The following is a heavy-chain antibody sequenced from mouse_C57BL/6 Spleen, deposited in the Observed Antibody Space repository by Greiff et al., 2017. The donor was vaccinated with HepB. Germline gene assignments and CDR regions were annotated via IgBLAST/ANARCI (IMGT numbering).Heavy chain of an antibody. CDR2: INPNNGGT. CDR1: GYTFTDYN. V-gene: IGHV1-22*01. J-gene: IGHJ4*01. CDR3: ARSYYDYDGGGYYAMDY. Sequence: EVQLQQSGPELVKPGASVKMSCKASGYTFTDYNMHWVKQSHGKSLEWIGYINPNNGGTSYNQKFKGKATLTVNKSSSTAYMELRSLTSEDSAVYYCARSYYDYDGGGYYAMDYWGQGTSVTVSS. D-gene: IGHD2-4*01.